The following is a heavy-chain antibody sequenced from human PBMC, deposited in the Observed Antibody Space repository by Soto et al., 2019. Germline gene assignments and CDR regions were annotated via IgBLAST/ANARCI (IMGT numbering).Heavy chain of an antibody. J-gene: IGHJ5*02. D-gene: IGHD2-2*01. Sequence: GGSLRLSCAASGFTFSSYWMSWVRQAPGKGLEWVANIKQDGSEKYYVDSVKGRFTISRDNAKNSLYLQMNSLRAEDTAVYYCACHVVPAAMSWFDPWGQGTLVTVSS. CDR1: GFTFSSYW. CDR2: IKQDGSEK. V-gene: IGHV3-7*01. CDR3: ACHVVPAAMSWFDP.